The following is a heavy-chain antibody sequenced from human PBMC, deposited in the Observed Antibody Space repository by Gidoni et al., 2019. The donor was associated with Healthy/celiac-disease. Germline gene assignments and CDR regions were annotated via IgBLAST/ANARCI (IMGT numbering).Heavy chain of an antibody. CDR1: GYTFTSYG. D-gene: IGHD3-10*01. Sequence: QVQLVQSRAEVKKPGASVNVSCKASGYTFTSYGISWVRQAPGQGVDWMGWIRAYNGNTNYAQKLQGRVTMTTDTATSTAYMELRSLRSDDTAVYYCAIPAGVSYYYYGMDVWGQGTTVTVSS. V-gene: IGHV1-18*01. CDR2: IRAYNGNT. J-gene: IGHJ6*02. CDR3: AIPAGVSYYYYGMDV.